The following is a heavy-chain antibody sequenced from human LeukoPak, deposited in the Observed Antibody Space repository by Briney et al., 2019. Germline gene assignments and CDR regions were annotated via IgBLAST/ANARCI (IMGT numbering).Heavy chain of an antibody. D-gene: IGHD4-11*01. CDR3: ARGPTTVTKGFDI. Sequence: SETLSLTCTISGDSISTHYWTWIRQPPGKGLEWIGYISYIGITNYNPSLKSRVTISIDTSKNQFSLRLRSVTAADTALYYCARGPTTVTKGFDIWGQGTVVTVSS. CDR1: GDSISTHY. V-gene: IGHV4-59*11. J-gene: IGHJ3*02. CDR2: ISYIGIT.